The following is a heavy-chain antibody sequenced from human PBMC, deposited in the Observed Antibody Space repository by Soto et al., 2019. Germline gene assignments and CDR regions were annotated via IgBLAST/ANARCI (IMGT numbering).Heavy chain of an antibody. Sequence: SETLSLTCTVSGVSINNYYWTWIRQPPGKRLEWIGAIYYTGSTTYNPSLRSRVTFSVDTSKNQFSLSLTSVTAADTAVYFCAKVASGGHLDYWGHGTLVTVSS. D-gene: IGHD6-25*01. CDR2: IYYTGST. V-gene: IGHV4-59*01. CDR1: GVSINNYY. CDR3: AKVASGGHLDY. J-gene: IGHJ4*01.